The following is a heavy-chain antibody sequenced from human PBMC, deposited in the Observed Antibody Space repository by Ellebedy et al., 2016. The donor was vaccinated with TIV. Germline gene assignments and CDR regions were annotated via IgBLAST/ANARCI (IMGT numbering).Heavy chain of an antibody. CDR2: IIPILDIA. CDR3: ARGISGSGNYYPNWFDP. CDR1: GGTFISYA. V-gene: IGHV1-69*04. D-gene: IGHD3-10*01. J-gene: IGHJ5*02. Sequence: AASVKVSCKASGGTFISYAVSWVRQAPGQGLEWMGRIIPILDIANYAQKFQGRVTITADKSTNTAYMELSSLRSEDTAVYFCARGISGSGNYYPNWFDPWGQGTLVTVSS.